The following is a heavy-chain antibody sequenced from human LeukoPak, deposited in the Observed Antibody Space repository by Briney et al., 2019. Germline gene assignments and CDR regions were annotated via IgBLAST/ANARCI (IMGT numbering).Heavy chain of an antibody. V-gene: IGHV3-23*01. Sequence: GGSLRLSCAASGFTFINYAMSWFRQAPGKGPERVSAISGSDGSTHYTDSVKGRFTISRDNSKNTLYLQMNSLRAEDTAVYYCAKEGIGYCSSTSCLRNLDYWGQGTLVTVSS. D-gene: IGHD2-2*01. J-gene: IGHJ4*02. CDR1: GFTFINYA. CDR3: AKEGIGYCSSTSCLRNLDY. CDR2: ISGSDGST.